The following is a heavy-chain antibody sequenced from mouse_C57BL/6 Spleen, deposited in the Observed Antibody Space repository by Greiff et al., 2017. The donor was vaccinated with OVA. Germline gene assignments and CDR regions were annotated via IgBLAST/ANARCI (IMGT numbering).Heavy chain of an antibody. CDR1: GFTFSSYA. D-gene: IGHD3-3*01. V-gene: IGHV5-9-1*02. J-gene: IGHJ2*01. Sequence: EVKLMESGEGLVKPGGSLKLSCAASGFTFSSYAMSWVRQTPEKRLEWVAYISSGGDYIYYADTVKGRFTISRDNARNTLYLQMSSLKSEDTAMYYCTRGGGTNGFDYWGQGTTLTVSS. CDR3: TRGGGTNGFDY. CDR2: ISSGGDYI.